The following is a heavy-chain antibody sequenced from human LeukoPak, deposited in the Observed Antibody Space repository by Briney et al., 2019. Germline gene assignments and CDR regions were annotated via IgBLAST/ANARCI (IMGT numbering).Heavy chain of an antibody. D-gene: IGHD2/OR15-2a*01. Sequence: GGSLRLSCVPSGFTVSSIYMSWVRQSPERGLQWVSIYRDGSAYYADSVKGRFTISRDNSKNTLYLQMNSLRPEDTAVYYCAKARGPEHLYGEYYFDSWGQGTLVTVSS. CDR3: AKARGPEHLYGEYYFDS. CDR2: IYRDGSA. CDR1: GFTVSSIY. J-gene: IGHJ4*02. V-gene: IGHV3-53*01.